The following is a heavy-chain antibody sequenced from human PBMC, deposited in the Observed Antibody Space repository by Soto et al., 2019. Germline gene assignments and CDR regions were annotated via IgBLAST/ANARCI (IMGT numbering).Heavy chain of an antibody. Sequence: ASVKVSCKASGYTFISYSMHWVRQAPGQRLEWMGWIIAGSGNTKYSQKFQGRVTITRDTSASTDYMELSSLRSEDTAVYYCVRATYGSGSWGMDVWGQGTTVTVSS. V-gene: IGHV1-3*01. D-gene: IGHD3-10*01. J-gene: IGHJ6*02. CDR3: VRATYGSGSWGMDV. CDR1: GYTFISYS. CDR2: IIAGSGNT.